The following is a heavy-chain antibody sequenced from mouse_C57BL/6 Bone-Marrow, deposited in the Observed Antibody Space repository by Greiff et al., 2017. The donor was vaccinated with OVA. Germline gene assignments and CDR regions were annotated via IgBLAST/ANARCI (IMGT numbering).Heavy chain of an antibody. CDR3: TRGPCYFDY. CDR1: GYTFTDYE. V-gene: IGHV1-15*01. Sequence: QVQLQQSGAELVRPGASVTLSCKASGYTFTDYEMHWVKQTPVHGLEWIGAIDPETGGTAYNQKFKGKAILTADKSSSTAYMELRSLTSEDSAVYYCTRGPCYFDYWGQGTTLTVSS. J-gene: IGHJ2*01. CDR2: IDPETGGT.